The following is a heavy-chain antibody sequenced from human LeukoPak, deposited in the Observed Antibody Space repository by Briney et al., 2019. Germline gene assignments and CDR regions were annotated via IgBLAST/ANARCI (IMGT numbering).Heavy chain of an antibody. Sequence: PSETLSLTCTVSCGSISSGDYYWSWIRQPPGKGLEWVGYIYYSGSTYYNPSLKSRVTISVDTSKNQFSLKLSSVTAADTAVYYCASRSGGSYYYYYMDVWGKGTTVTVSS. CDR2: IYYSGST. CDR3: ASRSGGSYYYYYMDV. D-gene: IGHD2-15*01. J-gene: IGHJ6*03. CDR1: CGSISSGDYY. V-gene: IGHV4-30-4*08.